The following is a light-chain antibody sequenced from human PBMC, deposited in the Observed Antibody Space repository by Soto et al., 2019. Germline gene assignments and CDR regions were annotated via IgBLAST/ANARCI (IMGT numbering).Light chain of an antibody. J-gene: IGKJ2*01. Sequence: EIVLTQSPGTLSLSPWKRATLSCRASQSVSSSYLAWYQQKPGQAPRLLISGASSRATGIPDRFSGSGSGTDFTLTISRLEPEDFAVYYCQQYGSSPYTFGQGTKVDIK. CDR3: QQYGSSPYT. CDR2: GAS. V-gene: IGKV3-20*01. CDR1: QSVSSSY.